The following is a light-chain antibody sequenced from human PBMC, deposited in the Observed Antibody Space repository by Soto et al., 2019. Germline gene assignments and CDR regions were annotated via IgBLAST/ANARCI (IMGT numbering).Light chain of an antibody. CDR1: QSVSSSY. J-gene: IGKJ2*01. CDR3: QQYGSSPHT. CDR2: GAS. Sequence: EIVLTQSPGTLSLSPGERATLSCRASQSVSSSYLAWYQHKPGQAPRLLIYGASSRATGIPDRFSGSGSETDFPLTISRLEPEDFAVYYCQQYGSSPHTFGQGPKLEIK. V-gene: IGKV3-20*01.